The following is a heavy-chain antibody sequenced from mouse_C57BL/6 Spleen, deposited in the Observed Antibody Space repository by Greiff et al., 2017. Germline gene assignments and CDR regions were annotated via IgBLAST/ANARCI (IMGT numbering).Heavy chain of an antibody. V-gene: IGHV1-22*01. D-gene: IGHD2-5*01. CDR1: GYTFTDYN. CDR3: ARKSNYDGCAMDY. Sequence: EVQLQQSGPELVKPGASVKMSCKASGYTFTDYNMHWVKQSHGKSLEWIGYINPNNGGTSYNQKFKGKATLTVNTSSSTAYMELRSLTSEDSAVYYCARKSNYDGCAMDYWGQGTSVTVSS. J-gene: IGHJ4*01. CDR2: INPNNGGT.